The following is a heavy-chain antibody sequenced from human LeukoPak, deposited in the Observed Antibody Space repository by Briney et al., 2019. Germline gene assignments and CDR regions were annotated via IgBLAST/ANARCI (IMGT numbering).Heavy chain of an antibody. V-gene: IGHV4-34*01. CDR1: GGSFSGYY. CDR3: ARALASAPPYYFDY. CDR2: INHSGST. J-gene: IGHJ4*02. Sequence: PSETLSLTCAVYGGSFSGYYWSWIRQPPGKGLEWIGEINHSGSTNYNPSLKSRVTISVDTSKNQFSLKLSSVTAADTAVYYCARALASAPPYYFDYWGQGTLVTVSS.